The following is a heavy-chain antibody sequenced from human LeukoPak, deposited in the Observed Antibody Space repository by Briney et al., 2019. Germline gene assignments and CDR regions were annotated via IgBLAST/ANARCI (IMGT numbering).Heavy chain of an antibody. CDR2: ISYDGSNK. J-gene: IGHJ6*02. V-gene: IGHV3-30-3*01. CDR3: ARDPLMDYYDSSGSHGGYYGMDV. Sequence: GGSLRLSCAASGFTFSSYAMHWVRQAPGKGLEWVAVISYDGSNKYYADSVKGRFTISRDNSKNTLYLQLNSLRAEDTAVYYCARDPLMDYYDSSGSHGGYYGMDVWGQGTTVTVSS. D-gene: IGHD3-22*01. CDR1: GFTFSSYA.